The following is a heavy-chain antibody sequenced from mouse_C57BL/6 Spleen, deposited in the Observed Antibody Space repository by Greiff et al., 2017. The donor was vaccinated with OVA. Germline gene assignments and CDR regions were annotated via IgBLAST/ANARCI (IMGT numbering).Heavy chain of an antibody. D-gene: IGHD1-1*01. CDR2: IDPANGNT. CDR3: AGNRLYYYGSRYGY. J-gene: IGHJ2*01. V-gene: IGHV14-3*01. Sequence: VQLQQSVAELVRPGASVKLSCTASGFNIKNTYMHWVKQRPEQGLEWIGRIDPANGNTKYAPKFQGKATITADTSSNTAYLQLNSLTSEDTAIYYGAGNRLYYYGSRYGYWGQGTTLTVSS. CDR1: GFNIKNTY.